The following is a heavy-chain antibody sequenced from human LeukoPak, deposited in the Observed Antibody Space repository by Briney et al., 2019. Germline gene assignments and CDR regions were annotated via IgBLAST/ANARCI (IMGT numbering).Heavy chain of an antibody. CDR3: ARDRSYGYFDY. J-gene: IGHJ4*02. Sequence: SETLSLTCTVSGGSISSFYWTWIRQPPGKGLEWIGFISYSGSTNYNPSLKSRVTISVDTSKNQLSLNLNSVTAADTAVYYCARDRSYGYFDYWGQGTLVTVS. CDR1: GGSISSFY. D-gene: IGHD5-18*01. V-gene: IGHV4-59*01. CDR2: ISYSGST.